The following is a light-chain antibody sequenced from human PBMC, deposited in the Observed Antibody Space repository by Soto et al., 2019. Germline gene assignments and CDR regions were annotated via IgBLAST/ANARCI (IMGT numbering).Light chain of an antibody. J-gene: IGKJ1*01. CDR2: GGS. V-gene: IGKV3-20*01. CDR1: QSFSSSY. Sequence: EIVLTQSPDTLSLSPGERATISCRASQSFSSSYLAWYQQKPGQAPRLLIYGGSSRAIGIPDRFIGSGSGTDFTLTISRLEPEDFAVYYCQQYGGSSTWTFGQGTKV. CDR3: QQYGGSSTWT.